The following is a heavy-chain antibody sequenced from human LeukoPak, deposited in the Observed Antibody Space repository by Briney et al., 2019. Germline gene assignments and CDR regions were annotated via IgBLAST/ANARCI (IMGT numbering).Heavy chain of an antibody. V-gene: IGHV3-7*03. CDR3: ARNNGMDV. CDR1: GFALSSHW. CDR2: VNRVGSET. Sequence: TGGSLRLSCAASGFALSSHWMTWVRQVPGRGPEWVANVNRVGSETYYLDSVKGRFAISKDNAKNSLYLQMNSLRAEDTALYHCARNNGMDVWGQGTTVTVSS. J-gene: IGHJ6*02.